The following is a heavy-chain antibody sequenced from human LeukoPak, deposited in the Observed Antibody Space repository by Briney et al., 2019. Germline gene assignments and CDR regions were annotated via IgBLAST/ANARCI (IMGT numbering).Heavy chain of an antibody. J-gene: IGHJ6*03. CDR3: ARGGEWYYYYMDV. V-gene: IGHV4-39*07. D-gene: IGHD3-16*01. CDR1: GGSISSSSSY. CDR2: INHSGST. Sequence: PSETLSLTCTVSGGSISSSSSYWGWIRQPPGKGLEWIGEINHSGSTNYNPSLKSRVTISVDTSKNQFSLKLSSVTAADTAVYYCARGGEWYYYYMDVWGKGTTVTISS.